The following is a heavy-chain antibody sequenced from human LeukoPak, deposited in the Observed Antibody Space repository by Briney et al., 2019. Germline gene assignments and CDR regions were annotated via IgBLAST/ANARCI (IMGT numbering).Heavy chain of an antibody. V-gene: IGHV3-30-3*01. CDR1: GFTFSSYA. Sequence: GRSLRLSCAASGFTFSSYAMHWVRQAPGKGLEWVAVISYDGSNKYYADSVKGRFTISRDNSKNTLYLQMNSLRAEDTAVYYCARGRWYCSGGSCFTDAVDIWGQGAMVTVSS. CDR3: ARGRWYCSGGSCFTDAVDI. J-gene: IGHJ3*02. D-gene: IGHD2-15*01. CDR2: ISYDGSNK.